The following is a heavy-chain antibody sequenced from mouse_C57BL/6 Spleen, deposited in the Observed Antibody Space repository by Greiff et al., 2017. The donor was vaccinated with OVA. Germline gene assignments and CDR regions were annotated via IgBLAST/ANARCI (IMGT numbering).Heavy chain of an antibody. Sequence: QVQLQQSGAELVRPGASVKLSCKASGYTFTDYYINWVKQRPGQGLEWIARIYPGSGNTYYNEKFKGKATLTAEKSSSTAYMQLSSLTSEDSAVYFCARGGWLLEEAMDYWGQGTSVTVSS. J-gene: IGHJ4*01. D-gene: IGHD2-3*01. CDR2: IYPGSGNT. CDR1: GYTFTDYY. V-gene: IGHV1-76*01. CDR3: ARGGWLLEEAMDY.